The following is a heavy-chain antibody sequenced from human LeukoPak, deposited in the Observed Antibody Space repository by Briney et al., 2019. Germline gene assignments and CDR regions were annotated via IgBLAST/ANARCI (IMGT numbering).Heavy chain of an antibody. V-gene: IGHV4-61*08. CDR1: GGSISSGGYS. Sequence: SETLSLTCAVSGGSISSGGYSWSWIRQPPGKGLEWIGYIYYSGSTNYNPSLKSRVTISVDTSKNQFSLKLSSVTAADTAVYYCARIRISSAYWGSYRSAWFDPWGQGTLVTVSS. D-gene: IGHD3-16*02. CDR2: IYYSGST. CDR3: ARIRISSAYWGSYRSAWFDP. J-gene: IGHJ5*02.